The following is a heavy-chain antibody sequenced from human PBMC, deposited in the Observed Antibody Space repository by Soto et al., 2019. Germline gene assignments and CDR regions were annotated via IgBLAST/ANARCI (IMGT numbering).Heavy chain of an antibody. CDR3: ARDGGRNSGGIDY. Sequence: QVQLVQSGAEVKKPGSSVKVSCKASGGTFSSYSINWVRQATGQGLEWMGEIIPIFGTANYAQKFQGRVTITADESTSTAYMELSSLRSEDTAVYYWARDGGRNSGGIDYWGQGTLVTVSS. D-gene: IGHD1-26*01. J-gene: IGHJ4*02. CDR1: GGTFSSYS. V-gene: IGHV1-69*01. CDR2: IIPIFGTA.